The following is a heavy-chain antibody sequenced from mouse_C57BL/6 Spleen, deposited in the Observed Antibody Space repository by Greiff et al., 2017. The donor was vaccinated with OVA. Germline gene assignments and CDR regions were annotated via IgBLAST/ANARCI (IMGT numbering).Heavy chain of an antibody. Sequence: VKLMESGPGLVQPSQSLSITCTVSGFSLTSYGVHWVRQSPGKGLEWLGVIWSGGSTDYNAAFISRLSISKDNSKSQVFFKMNSLQADDTAIYYCARNYYYGSSYGGDVLFDYWGQGTTLTVSS. CDR1: GFSLTSYG. D-gene: IGHD1-1*01. CDR2: IWSGGST. V-gene: IGHV2-2*01. J-gene: IGHJ2*01. CDR3: ARNYYYGSSYGGDVLFDY.